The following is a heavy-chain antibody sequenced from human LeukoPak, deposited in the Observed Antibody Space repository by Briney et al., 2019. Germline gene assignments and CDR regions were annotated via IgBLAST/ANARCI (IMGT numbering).Heavy chain of an antibody. Sequence: GGSLRLSCAASEFAFSNYWMSWVRQAPGKGLDWVANIKQDGSEKQYVESVKGRFTISRDNAKNSLYLQMNSLRAEDTAVYYCARRGLRSQSGKPYYGSDVWGQGTTVTVSS. CDR1: EFAFSNYW. D-gene: IGHD3-10*01. V-gene: IGHV3-7*01. J-gene: IGHJ6*02. CDR2: IKQDGSEK. CDR3: ARRGLRSQSGKPYYGSDV.